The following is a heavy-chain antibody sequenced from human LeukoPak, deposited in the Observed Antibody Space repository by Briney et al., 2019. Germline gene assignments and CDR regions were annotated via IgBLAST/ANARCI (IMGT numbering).Heavy chain of an antibody. D-gene: IGHD3-10*01. Sequence: ETLSLTCTVSSGSISSNNYYWGWIRQPPGKGLEWVSGISPSGDITYYADSVKGRFTISRDNSKNTLYLQMNSLRAEDTAVYYCAKDPRFGWQWVNWFDPWGQGTLVTVSS. J-gene: IGHJ5*02. V-gene: IGHV3-23*01. CDR3: AKDPRFGWQWVNWFDP. CDR1: SGSISSNNYY. CDR2: ISPSGDIT.